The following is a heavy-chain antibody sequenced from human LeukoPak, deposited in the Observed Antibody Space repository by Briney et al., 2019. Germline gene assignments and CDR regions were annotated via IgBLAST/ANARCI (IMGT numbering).Heavy chain of an antibody. Sequence: GGSLRLSCAISGFTVSSNYMSWVRQAPGKGLEWVSVIYSGGITDYAYSVKGRFAISRDNSKNTLHLQMNNLRAEDTAVYYCARVVIRPYYFDYWGQGTLVTVSS. V-gene: IGHV3-66*01. CDR1: GFTVSSNY. D-gene: IGHD4-23*01. J-gene: IGHJ4*02. CDR2: IYSGGIT. CDR3: ARVVIRPYYFDY.